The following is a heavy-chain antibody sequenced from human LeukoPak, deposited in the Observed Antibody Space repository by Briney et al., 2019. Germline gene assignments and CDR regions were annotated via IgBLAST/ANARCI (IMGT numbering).Heavy chain of an antibody. Sequence: GRSLRLSCAASGFTFSNYGMHWVRQAPGKGLEWVAVIWYDGSNKYYADSVKGRFTISRDNSKNTLYLQMSSLRAEDTAVYYCARQGGDILTGYLDYWGQGTLVTVSS. D-gene: IGHD3-9*01. CDR1: GFTFSNYG. CDR2: IWYDGSNK. CDR3: ARQGGDILTGYLDY. V-gene: IGHV3-33*01. J-gene: IGHJ4*02.